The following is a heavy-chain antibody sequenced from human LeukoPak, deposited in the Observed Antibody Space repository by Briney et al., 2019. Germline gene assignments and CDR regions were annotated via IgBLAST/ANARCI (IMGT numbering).Heavy chain of an antibody. D-gene: IGHD6-13*01. CDR2: IYTSGST. Sequence: SETLSLTCTVSGGSISSGSYYWSWIRQPAGKGLEWIGRIYTSGSTNYNPSLKSRVTISVDTSKNQFSLKLSSVTAADTAVYYCARVIAAAGGDYMDVWGKGTTVTISS. CDR3: ARVIAAAGGDYMDV. CDR1: GGSISSGSYY. J-gene: IGHJ6*03. V-gene: IGHV4-61*02.